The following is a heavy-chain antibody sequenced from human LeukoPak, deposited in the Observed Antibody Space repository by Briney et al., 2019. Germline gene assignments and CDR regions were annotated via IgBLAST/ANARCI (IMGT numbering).Heavy chain of an antibody. CDR3: ASTESAAGNFDY. CDR1: GGSISSYY. D-gene: IGHD6-13*01. Sequence: SETLSLTCTVSGGSISSYYWSWIRQPPGKGLEWIAYIYYSGSTNYNPSLKSRVTISVNTSKNQFSLKLSSVTAADMAVYYCASTESAAGNFDYWGQGTLVTVSS. V-gene: IGHV4-59*01. J-gene: IGHJ4*02. CDR2: IYYSGST.